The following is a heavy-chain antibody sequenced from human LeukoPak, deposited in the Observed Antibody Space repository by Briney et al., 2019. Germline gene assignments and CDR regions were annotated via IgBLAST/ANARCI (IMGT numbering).Heavy chain of an antibody. D-gene: IGHD5-12*01. CDR3: ARDFSGYDCNFDY. J-gene: IGHJ4*02. V-gene: IGHV3-21*01. CDR2: ISSSSSYM. CDR1: GFTFSTYT. Sequence: GGSLRLSCAASGFTFSTYTMNWVRQAPAKGLDWVSFISSSSSYMYYADSVKGRFTISRDNTKKSLYLQMNSLRAEDTAGYYCARDFSGYDCNFDYWGQGTLVTVCS.